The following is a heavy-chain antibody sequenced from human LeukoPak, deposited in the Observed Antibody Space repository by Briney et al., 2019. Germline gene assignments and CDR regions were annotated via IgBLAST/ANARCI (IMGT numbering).Heavy chain of an antibody. D-gene: IGHD1-26*01. J-gene: IGHJ4*02. CDR2: ISGSGGGT. CDR3: AKDLGRYRNNYFDC. CDR1: GFTFSSYA. V-gene: IGHV3-23*01. Sequence: GGSLRLSCAASGFTFSSYAMSWVRQAQEKGLEWISTISGSGGGTYYADSVKGRFTISRDDSKSTLYLQMNSLRAEDTAVYYCAKDLGRYRNNYFDCWGQGTLITVSS.